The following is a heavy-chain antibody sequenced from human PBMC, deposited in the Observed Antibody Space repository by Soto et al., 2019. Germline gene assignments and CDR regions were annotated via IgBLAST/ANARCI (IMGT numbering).Heavy chain of an antibody. D-gene: IGHD1-1*01. CDR2: ISSSGST. CDR1: GGSISSYY. Sequence: QVQLQESGPGLVKPSETLSLTCTVSGGSISSYYWSWIRQPPGQGLEWIAYISSSGSTKYNPSLRSRVTTSVATSKNQFYRKSTSVTAADTAVYYCARLAPRDGDPKTVRAFDIWGQGTMVTVSS. V-gene: IGHV4-59*01. J-gene: IGHJ3*02. CDR3: ARLAPRDGDPKTVRAFDI.